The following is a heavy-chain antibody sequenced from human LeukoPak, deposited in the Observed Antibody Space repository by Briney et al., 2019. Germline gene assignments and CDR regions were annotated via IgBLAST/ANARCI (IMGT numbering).Heavy chain of an antibody. V-gene: IGHV1-24*01. CDR3: ATDPITMVRGHYYYYYGMDV. D-gene: IGHD3-10*01. CDR1: GYTLTELS. J-gene: IGHJ6*02. CDR2: FEPKVGVT. Sequence: VASVKVSCKVSGYTLTELSMHCVRQTPGKGREWMGGFEPKVGVTIYAQKFQGRVTMTEDTSTDTAYMELSSLRSEDTAVYYCATDPITMVRGHYYYYYGMDVWGQGTTVTVSS.